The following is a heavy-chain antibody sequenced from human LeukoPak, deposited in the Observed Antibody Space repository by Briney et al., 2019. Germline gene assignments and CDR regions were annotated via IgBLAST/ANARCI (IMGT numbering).Heavy chain of an antibody. V-gene: IGHV4-34*01. J-gene: IGHJ3*02. CDR2: VNHSGST. CDR1: GGSFSGYY. D-gene: IGHD2-15*01. Sequence: SETLSLTCAVYGGSFSGYYWSWIRQPPGKGLEWIGEVNHSGSTNYNPSLKSRVTISVDTSKNQFSLKLSSVTAADTAVYYCAAPVAANDAFDIWGQGTMVTVSS. CDR3: AAPVAANDAFDI.